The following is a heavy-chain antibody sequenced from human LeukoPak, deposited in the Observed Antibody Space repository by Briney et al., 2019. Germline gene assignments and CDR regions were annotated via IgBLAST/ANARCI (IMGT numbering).Heavy chain of an antibody. J-gene: IGHJ4*02. CDR2: MDPDSGNT. CDR1: GYAFLSYD. CDR3: ARGGRTSWYRY. Sequence: ASVKVSCKASGYAFLSYDINWVRQAAGQGLEWMGWMDPDSGNTGYAQTFQGRVTMTRNTSISTVHMELSSLSSDDTAVYYCARGGRTSWYRYWGQGTLVTVSS. D-gene: IGHD6-13*01. V-gene: IGHV1-8*01.